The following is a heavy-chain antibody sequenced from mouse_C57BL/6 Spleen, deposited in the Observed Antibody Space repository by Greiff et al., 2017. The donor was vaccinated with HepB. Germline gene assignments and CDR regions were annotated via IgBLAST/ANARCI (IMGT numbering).Heavy chain of an antibody. J-gene: IGHJ1*03. Sequence: EVQLVESGGGLVQPGGSMKLSCVASGFTFSNYWMNWVRQSPEKGLEWVAQIRLKSDNYATHYAESVKGRFTISRDDSKSSVYLQMNNLRAEDTGIYYCTIYYDYDGYFDVWGTGTTVTVSS. CDR1: GFTFSNYW. CDR3: TIYYDYDGYFDV. D-gene: IGHD2-4*01. CDR2: IRLKSDNYAT. V-gene: IGHV6-3*01.